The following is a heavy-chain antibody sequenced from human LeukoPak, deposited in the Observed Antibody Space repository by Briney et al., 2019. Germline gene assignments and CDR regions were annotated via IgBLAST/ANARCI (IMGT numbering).Heavy chain of an antibody. Sequence: SETLSLTCTVSGAFTSTHYWSWVRQPLGKGLDWIGYVFYSGNSNYNPSFTSRLTMSVDTSKTQFSLKLTSVTAADTAVYYCARIDPLGYFDLWGQGTLVTVSS. J-gene: IGHJ4*02. CDR2: VFYSGNS. CDR3: ARIDPLGYFDL. V-gene: IGHV4-59*11. CDR1: GAFTSTHY.